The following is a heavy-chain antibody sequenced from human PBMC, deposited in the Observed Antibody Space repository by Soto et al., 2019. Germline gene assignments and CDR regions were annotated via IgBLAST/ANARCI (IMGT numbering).Heavy chain of an antibody. V-gene: IGHV5-10-1*01. J-gene: IGHJ4*02. CDR3: AQTSDGYNAAWDY. CDR2: IDPSDSYT. D-gene: IGHD5-12*01. Sequence: GESLKISCKGSGYSFTSYWISWVRQMPGKGLEWMGRIDPSDSYTNYSPSFQGHVTISADKSISTAYLQWSSLKASDTAMYYCAQTSDGYNAAWDYWGQGTLVTAPQ. CDR1: GYSFTSYW.